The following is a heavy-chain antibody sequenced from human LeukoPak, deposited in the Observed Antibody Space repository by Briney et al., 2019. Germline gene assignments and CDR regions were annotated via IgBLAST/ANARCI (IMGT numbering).Heavy chain of an antibody. V-gene: IGHV4-59*08. Sequence: SSETLALTCTVSGGSISSYYWSWIRQPPGKGLEWGGYIYYSGSTNYNPSLKSRVTISVDTSKNQFSLKLSSVTAADTAVYYCARLLRYSNYYYYGMDVWGQGTTVTVSS. CDR1: GGSISSYY. D-gene: IGHD4-11*01. CDR2: IYYSGST. J-gene: IGHJ6*02. CDR3: ARLLRYSNYYYYGMDV.